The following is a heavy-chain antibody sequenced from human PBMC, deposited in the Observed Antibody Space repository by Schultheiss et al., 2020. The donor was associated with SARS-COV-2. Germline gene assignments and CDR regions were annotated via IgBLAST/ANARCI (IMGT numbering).Heavy chain of an antibody. V-gene: IGHV3-23*01. CDR1: GFTFSSYA. D-gene: IGHD6-13*01. J-gene: IGHJ4*02. CDR3: ARPDPGIAAAGIEYYFDY. Sequence: GGSLRLSCAASGFTFSSYAMHWVRQAPGKGLEWVSAISGSGGSTYYADSVKGRFTISRDNSKNSLYLQMNSLRAEDTAVYYCARPDPGIAAAGIEYYFDYWGQGTLVTVSS. CDR2: ISGSGGST.